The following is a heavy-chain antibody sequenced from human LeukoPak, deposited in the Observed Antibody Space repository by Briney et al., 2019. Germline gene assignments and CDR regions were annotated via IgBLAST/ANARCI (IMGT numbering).Heavy chain of an antibody. CDR2: IWYDGSNK. Sequence: GGALRLSCAASGFAFSSYGMHWVRQAPGKGLEGVALIWYDGSNKYYADSVKGRFTISRDSSKNTLYLEMSSLRAEDTAVYFCARERTLYVSGSGYGMDVWGQGTTVTVSS. V-gene: IGHV3-33*01. CDR3: ARERTLYVSGSGYGMDV. J-gene: IGHJ6*02. D-gene: IGHD3-10*01. CDR1: GFAFSSYG.